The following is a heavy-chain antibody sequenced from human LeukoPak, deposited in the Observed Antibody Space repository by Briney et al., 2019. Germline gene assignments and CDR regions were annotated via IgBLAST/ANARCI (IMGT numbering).Heavy chain of an antibody. CDR1: GGSVSSGSYY. J-gene: IGHJ4*02. D-gene: IGHD3-16*01. V-gene: IGHV4-61*01. CDR2: IYYSGST. CDR3: ASTSMRGDYYFDY. Sequence: SETLSLTCTVSGGSVSSGSYYWSWIRQPPGKGLEWIGYIYYSGSTNYNPSLKSRVTISVDTSKNQFSLKLSSVTAADTAVYYCASTSMRGDYYFDYWGQGTLVTVSS.